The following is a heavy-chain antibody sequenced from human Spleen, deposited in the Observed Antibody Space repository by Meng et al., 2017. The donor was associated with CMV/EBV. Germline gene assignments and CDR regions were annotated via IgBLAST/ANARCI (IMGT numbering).Heavy chain of an antibody. CDR2: IYYSGNT. Sequence: SETLSLTCTVSGASISSYYWSWIRQPPGKGLEWIGYIYYSGNTNYNPSLKSRVTLSVDTSKNQFSLKLSSVTAADTAVYYCARVRYDYYYPMDVWGQGTWVTVSS. CDR1: GASISSYY. J-gene: IGHJ6*02. V-gene: IGHV4-59*01. CDR3: ARVRYDYYYPMDV.